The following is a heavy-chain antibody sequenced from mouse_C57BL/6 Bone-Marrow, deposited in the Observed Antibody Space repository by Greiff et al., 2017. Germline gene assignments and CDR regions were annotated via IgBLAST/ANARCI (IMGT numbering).Heavy chain of an antibody. J-gene: IGHJ1*03. CDR3: ARSPNYGEGYFDV. Sequence: QVQLQQSGPELVKPGASVKISCKASGYAFSSSWMNWVKQRPGKGLEWIGRIYPGDGDTNYNGKFKGKATLTADKSSSTAYMQLSSLTSEDSAVYFCARSPNYGEGYFDVWGTGTTVTVSS. D-gene: IGHD1-2*01. V-gene: IGHV1-82*01. CDR1: GYAFSSSW. CDR2: IYPGDGDT.